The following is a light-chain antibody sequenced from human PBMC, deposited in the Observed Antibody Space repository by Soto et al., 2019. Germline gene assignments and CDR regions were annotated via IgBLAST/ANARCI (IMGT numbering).Light chain of an antibody. V-gene: IGLV3-1*01. J-gene: IGLJ2*01. CDR1: KLGDKY. CDR3: QAWDSSTYVV. CDR2: QDS. Sequence: SYELTQPPPVSVSPGQTASITCSGDKLGDKYACWYQQKPGQSPVLVIYQDSKRPSGIPERFSGSNSGNTATLTISGTQAMDEADYYCQAWDSSTYVVFGGGTKVTVL.